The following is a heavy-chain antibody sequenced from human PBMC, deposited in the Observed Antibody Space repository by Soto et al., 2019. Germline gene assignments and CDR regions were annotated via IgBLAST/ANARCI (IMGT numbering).Heavy chain of an antibody. J-gene: IGHJ4*02. Sequence: GGSLRLSCAACGFTFSSYSINWVRQAPGKGLEWVSSISSSSSYIYYADSVKGRFTISRENAKNSLYLQMNSLRAEDTAVYYCRSGYDILTGQFWGQGTLVTVCS. CDR3: RSGYDILTGQF. CDR1: GFTFSSYS. V-gene: IGHV3-21*01. D-gene: IGHD3-9*01. CDR2: ISSSSSYI.